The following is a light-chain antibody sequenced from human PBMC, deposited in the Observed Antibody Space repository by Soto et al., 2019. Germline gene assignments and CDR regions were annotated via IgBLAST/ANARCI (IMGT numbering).Light chain of an antibody. J-gene: IGKJ4*01. V-gene: IGKV3-11*01. CDR2: GAS. CDR1: QSVSSY. Sequence: EIVLTQSPATLSLSPGERATLSCRASQSVSSYLAWYQQKPGQAPRLLIYGASNRATGIPARFSGSGSGTDFTLTISSLEPEDFAVYHCQQRSNWPPTFGGGTKVEIK. CDR3: QQRSNWPPT.